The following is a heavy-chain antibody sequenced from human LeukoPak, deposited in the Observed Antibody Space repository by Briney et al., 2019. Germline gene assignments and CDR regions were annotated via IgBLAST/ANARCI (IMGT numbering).Heavy chain of an antibody. J-gene: IGHJ4*02. CDR3: ARDYCSGTSCLFDY. V-gene: IGHV1-2*06. Sequence: GASVKVCCKASGYTFTGYHMHWVRQAPGQGLEWMGRINPNSGDTNYAQKFQGRVAMTRDTSISTAFMELTRLRSDDTAVYYCARDYCSGTSCLFDYWGQGTLVTVSS. D-gene: IGHD2-2*01. CDR1: GYTFTGYH. CDR2: INPNSGDT.